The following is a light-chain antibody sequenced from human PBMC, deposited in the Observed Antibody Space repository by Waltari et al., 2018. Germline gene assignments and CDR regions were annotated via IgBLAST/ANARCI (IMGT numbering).Light chain of an antibody. CDR2: DVS. Sequence: QSALTQPASVSGSTAQSITISCPGTSSAVGGYNYVPWYQQHPGKAPKLMIFDVSKRPSGVSNRFSGSKSGNTASLTISGLQAEDEADYYCCSYTSSSTRVFGGGTKLTVL. CDR1: SSAVGGYNY. CDR3: CSYTSSSTRV. V-gene: IGLV2-14*01. J-gene: IGLJ3*02.